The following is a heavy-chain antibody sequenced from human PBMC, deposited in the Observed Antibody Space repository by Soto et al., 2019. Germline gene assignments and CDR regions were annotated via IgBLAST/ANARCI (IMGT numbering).Heavy chain of an antibody. Sequence: SESLSLTCTVSGGSISSYYWSWIRQPPGKGLEWIGYIYYSGSTNYNPSLKSRVTISVDTSKNQFSLKLSSVTAADTAVYYCAKAPPSQEYYFEYWGQGTLVTVSS. CDR3: AKAPPSQEYYFEY. CDR2: IYYSGST. V-gene: IGHV4-59*01. CDR1: GGSISSYY. J-gene: IGHJ4*02.